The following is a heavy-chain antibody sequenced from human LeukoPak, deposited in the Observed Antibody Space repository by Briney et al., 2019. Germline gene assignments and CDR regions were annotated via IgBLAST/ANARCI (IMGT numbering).Heavy chain of an antibody. CDR3: AKEDTWSGGDY. V-gene: IGHV3-30*04. J-gene: IGHJ4*02. D-gene: IGHD5-18*01. CDR2: ISFEGRDK. Sequence: GGSLRLSCAASGFTFSSSAIHWVRQAPGRELEWVAVISFEGRDKYYADTVKGRFTISRDNSKNTLYLQMNSLRAEDTAVYYCAKEDTWSGGDYWGQGTLVTVSS. CDR1: GFTFSSSA.